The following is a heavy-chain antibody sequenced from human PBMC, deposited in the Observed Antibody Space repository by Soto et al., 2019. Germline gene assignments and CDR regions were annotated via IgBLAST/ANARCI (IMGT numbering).Heavy chain of an antibody. Sequence: QVQLVESGGGEVQPGRSLTISCAASGFTFSTYGMHWVRQTPGKGLEWVAVISYDGTNKFFSDSVKGRFTISRDNFKNTLTLQMNGLRADDTAVYSCAKDLQSYGDYDYYCYGMDVWGLVTRVTVSS. J-gene: IGHJ6*02. V-gene: IGHV3-30*18. D-gene: IGHD4-17*01. CDR1: GFTFSTYG. CDR3: AKDLQSYGDYDYYCYGMDV. CDR2: ISYDGTNK.